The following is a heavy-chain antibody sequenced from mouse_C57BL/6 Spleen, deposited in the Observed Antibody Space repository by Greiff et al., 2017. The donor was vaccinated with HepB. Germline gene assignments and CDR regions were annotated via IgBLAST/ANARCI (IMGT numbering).Heavy chain of an antibody. Sequence: EVKLMESGGGLVKPGGSLKLSCAASGFTFSDYGMHWVRQAPEKGLEWVAYISSGSSTIYYADTVKGRFTISRDNAKNTLFLQMTSLRSEDTAMYYCARRSPPYAMDYWGQGTSVTVSS. CDR2: ISSGSSTI. J-gene: IGHJ4*01. CDR1: GFTFSDYG. CDR3: ARRSPPYAMDY. V-gene: IGHV5-17*01.